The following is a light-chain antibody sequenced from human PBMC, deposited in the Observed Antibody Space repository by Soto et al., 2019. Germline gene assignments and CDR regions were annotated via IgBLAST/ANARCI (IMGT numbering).Light chain of an antibody. CDR3: QQYYQSPRT. CDR2: GSS. J-gene: IGKJ1*01. V-gene: IGKV3-20*01. CDR1: QRVSSRY. Sequence: EIVLTQSPGTLSLSPGERATISCRASQRVSSRYFAWFQQRTGQVPRLLIFGSSSRAPGIPDRFSGSGSGTDFTLTISRLEPEDFGVYYCQQYYQSPRTFGQGSKVEIK.